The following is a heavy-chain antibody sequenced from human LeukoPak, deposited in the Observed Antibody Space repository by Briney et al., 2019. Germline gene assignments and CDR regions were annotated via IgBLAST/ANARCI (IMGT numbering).Heavy chain of an antibody. CDR1: GFTFSSYA. CDR3: AKSRYYYDSSGYYFFDY. CDR2: ISGSGGST. Sequence: GGSLRLSCAASGFTFSSYAMSWVRQAPGKGLEWVSAISGSGGSTYYADSVKGRFTISRDNSKSTLYLQMNSLRAEDTAVYYCAKSRYYYDSSGYYFFDYWGQGTLVTVSS. J-gene: IGHJ4*02. D-gene: IGHD3-22*01. V-gene: IGHV3-23*01.